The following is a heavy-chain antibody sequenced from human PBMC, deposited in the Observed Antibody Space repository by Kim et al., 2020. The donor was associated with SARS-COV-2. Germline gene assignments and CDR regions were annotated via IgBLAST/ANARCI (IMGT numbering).Heavy chain of an antibody. CDR2: IWYDGSNK. D-gene: IGHD4-17*01. CDR3: ARVLQETRDYGDYHDYYYYGMDV. J-gene: IGHJ6*02. V-gene: IGHV3-33*01. CDR1: GFTFSSYG. Sequence: GGSLRLSCAASGFTFSSYGMHWVRQAPGKGLEWVAVIWYDGSNKYYADSVKGRFTISRDNSKNTLYLQMNSLRAEDTAVYYCARVLQETRDYGDYHDYYYYGMDVWGQGTTVTVSS.